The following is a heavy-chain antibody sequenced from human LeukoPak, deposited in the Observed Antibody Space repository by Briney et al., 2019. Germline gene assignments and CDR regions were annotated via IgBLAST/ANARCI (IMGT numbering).Heavy chain of an antibody. CDR3: ARGEPQVGAWPGTWFDP. CDR2: IYTSGST. D-gene: IGHD1-26*01. V-gene: IGHV4-4*07. J-gene: IGHJ5*02. CDR1: GGSISSYY. Sequence: SETLSLTCTVSGGSISSYYWSWIRQPAGKGLEWIGRIYTSGSTNYNPSLKSQVTISVDTSKNQFSLKLSSVTAADTAVYYCARGEPQVGAWPGTWFDPWGQGTLVTVSS.